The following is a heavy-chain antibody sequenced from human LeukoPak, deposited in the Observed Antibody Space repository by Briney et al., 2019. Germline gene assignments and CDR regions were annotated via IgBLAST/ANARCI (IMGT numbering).Heavy chain of an antibody. Sequence: ASVKVSCKASGYTFTSYGISRVRQAPAQGLEWMGWISAYNGNTNYAQKLQGRFTMTTDTSKSTAYMELRSLRSDETAVYYCARVGRLAQTYDYWGQGTLVTVSS. CDR3: ARVGRLAQTYDY. J-gene: IGHJ4*02. CDR1: GYTFTSYG. CDR2: ISAYNGNT. V-gene: IGHV1-18*01.